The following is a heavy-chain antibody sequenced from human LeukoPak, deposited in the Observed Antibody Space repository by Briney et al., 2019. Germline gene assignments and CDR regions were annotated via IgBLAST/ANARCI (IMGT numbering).Heavy chain of an antibody. CDR2: ISSSGSTI. V-gene: IGHV3-11*04. Sequence: GGSLRLSCAASGFTFSDYYMSWIRQAPGKGLEWVSYISSSGSTIYYADSVKGRFTISRDNAKNSLYLQMNSLRAEDTAVYYCAGDRGGYCSSTSCYPYFDYWGQGTLVTVSS. CDR1: GFTFSDYY. CDR3: AGDRGGYCSSTSCYPYFDY. J-gene: IGHJ4*02. D-gene: IGHD2-2*01.